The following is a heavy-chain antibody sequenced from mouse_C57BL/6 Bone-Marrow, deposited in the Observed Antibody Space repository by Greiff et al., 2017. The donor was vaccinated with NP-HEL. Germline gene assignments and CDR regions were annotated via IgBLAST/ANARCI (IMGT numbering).Heavy chain of an antibody. J-gene: IGHJ1*03. CDR2: IYPRSGNT. D-gene: IGHD2-1*01. CDR3: ARLIYYGNYDWYFDV. Sequence: VQLQESGAELARPGASVKLSCKASGYTFTSYGISWVKQRTGQGLEWIGEIYPRSGNTYYNEKFKGKATLTADKSSSTAYMELRSLTSEDSAVYFCARLIYYGNYDWYFDVWGTGTTVTVSS. CDR1: GYTFTSYG. V-gene: IGHV1-81*01.